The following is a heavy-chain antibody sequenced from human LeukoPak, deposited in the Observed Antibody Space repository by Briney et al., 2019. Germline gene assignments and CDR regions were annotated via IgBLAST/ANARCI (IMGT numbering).Heavy chain of an antibody. D-gene: IGHD3-3*02. J-gene: IGHJ4*01. CDR3: ASLARDY. CDR2: IHNDGST. CDR1: GFIVSNTY. V-gene: IGHV3-53*01. Sequence: GGSLRLSCAASGFIVSNTYMTWVRQAPGKGLEWVSVIHNDGSTYYADSVKGRFTVSRDNSKNMLFLRMNSLRVEDTAVYFCASLARDYWGQETLVSVSS.